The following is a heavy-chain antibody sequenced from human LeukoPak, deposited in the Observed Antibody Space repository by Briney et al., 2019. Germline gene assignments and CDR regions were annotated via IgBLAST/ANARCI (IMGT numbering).Heavy chain of an antibody. CDR2: INHSGST. CDR1: GGSFSGYY. V-gene: IGHV4-34*01. J-gene: IGHJ4*02. CDR3: ARLAVAGSRDY. Sequence: SETLSLTCAVYGGSFSGYYWNWIRQPPGKGLEWIGEINHSGSTNYNPSLKSRVTISVDTSKNQFSLKLSSVTAADTAVYYCARLAVAGSRDYWGQGTLVTVSS. D-gene: IGHD6-19*01.